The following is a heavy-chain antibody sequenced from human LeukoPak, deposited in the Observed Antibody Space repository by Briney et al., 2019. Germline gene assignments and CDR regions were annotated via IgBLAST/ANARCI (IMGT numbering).Heavy chain of an antibody. V-gene: IGHV4-59*08. CDR2: IHYSGST. D-gene: IGHD1-1*01. J-gene: IGHJ4*02. Sequence: PSETLSLTCTVSGGSISSYYWSLIRQPPGKGLEWIGYIHYSGSTNYNPSLKSRVTISVDTSRNQFSLKLSSVTAADTAVYFCARRAYSAAYWKHFDYWGQGTLVTVSS. CDR3: ARRAYSAAYWKHFDY. CDR1: GGSISSYY.